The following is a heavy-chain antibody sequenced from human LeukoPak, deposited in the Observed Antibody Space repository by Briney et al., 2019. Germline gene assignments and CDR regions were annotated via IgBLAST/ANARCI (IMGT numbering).Heavy chain of an antibody. D-gene: IGHD6-19*01. CDR1: GFTFSSYE. V-gene: IGHV3-48*03. CDR3: ARGFRGWYAEGFDY. Sequence: PGGSLRLSCAASGFTFSSYEMNWVRQAPGKGLEGVSYISSSGSTIYYADSVKGRFTISRDNAKNSLYLQMNSLRAEDTAVYYCARGFRGWYAEGFDYWGQGTLVTVSS. CDR2: ISSSGSTI. J-gene: IGHJ4*02.